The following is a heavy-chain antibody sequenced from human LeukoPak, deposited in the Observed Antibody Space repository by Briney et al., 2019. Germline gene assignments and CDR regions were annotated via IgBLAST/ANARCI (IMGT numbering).Heavy chain of an antibody. V-gene: IGHV1-2*02. Sequence: ASVRVSCKTSGYSFTDYYIHWVRQAPGQGLEWMGWINTKSGRTSSARKFQGRVTMTRDPSVTTVYMDLAWLTSDDTAIYFCARADFIDAGPYLIGPWGQGTLATVSS. CDR1: GYSFTDYY. D-gene: IGHD3-3*01. CDR3: ARADFIDAGPYLIGP. J-gene: IGHJ5*02. CDR2: INTKSGRT.